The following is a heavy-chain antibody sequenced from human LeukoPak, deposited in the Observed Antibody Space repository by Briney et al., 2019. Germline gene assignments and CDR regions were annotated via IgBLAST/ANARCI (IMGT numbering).Heavy chain of an antibody. CDR3: ARAVDVADY. Sequence: GGSLRLSCVASGFTFSDYWMSWVRQAPGKGLEWVANIKEDESAKFYADSVRGRFTISRDNAKNSLYLQMNNLRVEDTAVYYCARAVDVADYWGRGTLVTVSS. V-gene: IGHV3-7*01. J-gene: IGHJ4*02. CDR1: GFTFSDYW. CDR2: IKEDESAK. D-gene: IGHD3-16*01.